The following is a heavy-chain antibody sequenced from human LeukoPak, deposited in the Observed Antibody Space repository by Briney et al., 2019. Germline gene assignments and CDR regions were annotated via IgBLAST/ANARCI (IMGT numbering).Heavy chain of an antibody. CDR3: ARDLYGGNCYLDY. CDR2: IIPILGIA. D-gene: IGHD4-23*01. CDR1: GGTFSSYA. V-gene: IGHV1-69*04. Sequence: SVKVSCKASGGTFSSYAISWVRQAPGQGLEWMGRIIPILGIANYAQKFQGRVTITADKSTSTAYMELSSLRSEDTAVYYCARDLYGGNCYLDYWGQGTLVTVSS. J-gene: IGHJ4*02.